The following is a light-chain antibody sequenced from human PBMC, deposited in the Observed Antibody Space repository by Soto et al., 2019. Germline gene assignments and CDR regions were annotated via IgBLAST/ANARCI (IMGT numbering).Light chain of an antibody. V-gene: IGKV1-39*01. Sequence: DIPMTQSPSSLSASVGDRVTITCGASQSITTYLHWYQQKPGKAPKLLIYAASRLQSGVPSRFSGSGSGTDFTLTISSLQPEDFATYYCQQSYTTPWTFGQGTTVGIK. CDR2: AAS. CDR3: QQSYTTPWT. CDR1: QSITTY. J-gene: IGKJ1*01.